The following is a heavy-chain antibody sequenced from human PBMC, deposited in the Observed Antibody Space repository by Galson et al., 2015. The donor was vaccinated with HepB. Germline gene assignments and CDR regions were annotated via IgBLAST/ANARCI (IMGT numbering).Heavy chain of an antibody. Sequence: SLRLSCAASGFTFSSYSMNWVRQAPGKGLEWVSSISSSSSYIYYADSVKGRFTISRDNAKNSLYLQMNSLRAEDTAVYYCARVGSYIDAFDIWGQGTMVTVSS. J-gene: IGHJ3*02. CDR2: ISSSSSYI. CDR3: ARVGSYIDAFDI. CDR1: GFTFSSYS. D-gene: IGHD1-26*01. V-gene: IGHV3-21*01.